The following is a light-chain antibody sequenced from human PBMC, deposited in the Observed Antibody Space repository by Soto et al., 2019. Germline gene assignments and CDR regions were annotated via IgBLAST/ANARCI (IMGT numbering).Light chain of an antibody. V-gene: IGKV1-39*01. J-gene: IGKJ1*01. Sequence: DIQMTQSPSSLSASVGDRVTITCLASQSIRSDLNWYQQRPGKAPKLLIYTTSNLESGVPSRFSGSGSGTEFTITISNLHPGDLATYFGQQVFSPPRTFGRGTTVEVK. CDR2: TTS. CDR1: QSIRSD. CDR3: QQVFSPPRT.